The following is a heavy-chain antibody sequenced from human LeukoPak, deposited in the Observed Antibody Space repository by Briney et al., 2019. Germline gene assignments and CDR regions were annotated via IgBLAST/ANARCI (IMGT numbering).Heavy chain of an antibody. CDR2: IRFDGSNK. J-gene: IGHJ5*02. V-gene: IGHV3-30*02. CDR1: GFTFSIFG. CDR3: AKKGGAAFYNWFDP. Sequence: GGSLRLSCAASGFTFSIFGMHWVRQAPGKGLEWLAYIRFDGSNKKYADSLEGRFTISRDNSKNALYLQIDSLRPEDTAVYYCAKKGGAAFYNWFDPWGQGALVTVSS. D-gene: IGHD1-26*01.